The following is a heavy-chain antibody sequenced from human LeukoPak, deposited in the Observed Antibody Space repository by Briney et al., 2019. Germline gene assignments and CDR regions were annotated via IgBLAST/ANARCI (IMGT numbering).Heavy chain of an antibody. CDR1: GGPISSYY. J-gene: IGHJ6*02. CDR3: ATFSSSTLYYYGMDV. Sequence: SETLSLTCTVSGGPISSYYWSWIRQPPGKGLEWIGYIYYSGSTNYNPSLKSRVTISVDTSKNQFSLKLSSVTAADTAVYYCATFSSSTLYYYGMDVWGQGTTVTVSS. CDR2: IYYSGST. D-gene: IGHD6-6*01. V-gene: IGHV4-59*01.